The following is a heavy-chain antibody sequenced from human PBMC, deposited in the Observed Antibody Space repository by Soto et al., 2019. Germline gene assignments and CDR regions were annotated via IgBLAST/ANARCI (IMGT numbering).Heavy chain of an antibody. V-gene: IGHV4-30-2*01. D-gene: IGHD2-2*01. J-gene: IGHJ5*02. CDR2: IYHSGST. CDR1: GGSISSGGYS. Sequence: SETLSLTCAVSGGSISSGGYSWSWIRQPPGKGLEWIGYIYHSGSTYYNPSLKSRVTISVDRSKNQFSLKLSSVTAADTAVYYCARGRGSTSAPYFDPWGQGTLVTVPQ. CDR3: ARGRGSTSAPYFDP.